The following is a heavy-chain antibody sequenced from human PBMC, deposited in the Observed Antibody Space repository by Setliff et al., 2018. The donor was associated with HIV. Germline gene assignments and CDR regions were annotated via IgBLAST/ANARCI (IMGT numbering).Heavy chain of an antibody. CDR2: IYYSGST. CDR3: ADSGSWYGWFDP. CDR1: GASTSSNTYS. D-gene: IGHD6-13*01. V-gene: IGHV4-39*07. Sequence: SETLSLTCTVSGASTSSNTYSWVWIRQPPGKGLEWIGSIYYSGSTYYNPSLKSRVTISGDTSKNQFSLELTSVTAADTAVYYCADSGSWYGWFDPWGQGTLVTVSS. J-gene: IGHJ5*02.